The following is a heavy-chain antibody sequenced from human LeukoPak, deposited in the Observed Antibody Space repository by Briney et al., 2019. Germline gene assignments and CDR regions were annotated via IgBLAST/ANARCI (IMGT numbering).Heavy chain of an antibody. V-gene: IGHV3-30*04. CDR3: AKERELGYSGSYSDY. CDR1: GFTFSSYA. Sequence: GGSLRLSCAASGFTFSSYAMHWVRQAPGKGLEWVAVISYDGSNKYYADSVKGRFTISRDNSKNTLYLQMNSLRAEDTAVYYCAKERELGYSGSYSDYWGQGTLVTVSS. J-gene: IGHJ4*02. CDR2: ISYDGSNK. D-gene: IGHD1-26*01.